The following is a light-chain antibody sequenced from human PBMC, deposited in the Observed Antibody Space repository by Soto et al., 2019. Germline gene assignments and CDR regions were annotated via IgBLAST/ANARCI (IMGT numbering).Light chain of an antibody. V-gene: IGLV2-14*01. CDR3: SSYTTSSTPVV. J-gene: IGLJ2*01. Sequence: QSVVTQPASVSGSPGQSITISCTGTSSDLGVYNYVSWYQQHPGKAPKLIIYEVTNRPSGVSNRFSGSKSGNTASLTISGLHAEDEADYYCSSYTTSSTPVVFGGGTKLTVL. CDR1: SSDLGVYNY. CDR2: EVT.